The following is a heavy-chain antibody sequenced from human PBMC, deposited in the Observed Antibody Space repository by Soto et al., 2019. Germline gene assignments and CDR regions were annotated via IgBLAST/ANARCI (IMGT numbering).Heavy chain of an antibody. J-gene: IGHJ4*02. CDR3: ARDSPDTAMVSFDY. CDR1: GFTFSSYG. D-gene: IGHD5-18*01. V-gene: IGHV3-33*01. CDR2: IWYDGSNK. Sequence: QVQLVESGGGVVQPGRSLRLSCAASGFTFSSYGMHWVRQAPGKGLEWVAVIWYDGSNKYYADSVKGRFTISRDNSKNTLYLQMNSLRAEDTAVYYCARDSPDTAMVSFDYWGQGTLVTVSS.